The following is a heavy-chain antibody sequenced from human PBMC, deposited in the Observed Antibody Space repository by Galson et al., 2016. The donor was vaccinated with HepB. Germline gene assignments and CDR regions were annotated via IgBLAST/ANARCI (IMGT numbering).Heavy chain of an antibody. CDR2: ISTRRTT. D-gene: IGHD3-9*01. V-gene: IGHV3-23*01. CDR3: AKERLVRRIFDH. CDR1: GFVFSNFG. Sequence: SLRLSCAASGFVFSNFGLSWVRQAPGKGLEWVASISTRRTTYYSDSVQGRFTISRDTYNNTLYLQRNGLRAEDTAVYYCAKERLVRRIFDHWGQGTLLTVSS. J-gene: IGHJ4*02.